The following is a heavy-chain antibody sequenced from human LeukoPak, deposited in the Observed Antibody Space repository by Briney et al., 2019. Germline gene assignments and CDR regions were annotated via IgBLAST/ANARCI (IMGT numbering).Heavy chain of an antibody. Sequence: SETLSLTCAVYGGSFSGYYWSWIRQPPGKGLEWIGYISYSGSTNFNPSLKSRVTISVDTSKNQFSLNLSSVTAADTAVYYCARRGTGGRSFDIWGQGTMVTVSS. CDR3: ARRGTGGRSFDI. CDR2: ISYSGST. J-gene: IGHJ3*02. D-gene: IGHD2-8*02. V-gene: IGHV4-59*01. CDR1: GGSFSGYY.